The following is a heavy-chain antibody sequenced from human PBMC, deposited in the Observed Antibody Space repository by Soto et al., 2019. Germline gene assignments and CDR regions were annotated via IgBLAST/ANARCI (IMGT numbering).Heavy chain of an antibody. CDR1: GFTFNTYG. CDR2: IWYDGSNK. J-gene: IGHJ6*02. Sequence: QVQLVESGGGVVQPGGSLRLSCTTSGFTFNTYGIHCVRQAPGKGLEWVAIIWYDGSNKYYPDSVKVRFTISRDNSKNTLDLKMISLRNEDTALYYCAIADCAGAYCYSWPFNYGVDVWGQGTTVTVSS. CDR3: AIADCAGAYCYSWPFNYGVDV. V-gene: IGHV3-33*08. D-gene: IGHD2-15*01.